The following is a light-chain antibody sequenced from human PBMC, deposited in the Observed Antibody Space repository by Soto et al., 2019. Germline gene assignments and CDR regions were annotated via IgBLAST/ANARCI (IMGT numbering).Light chain of an antibody. CDR3: LQNNYYPWT. Sequence: IQITQSTSSLFSSVGYRVTITCGASQGIGNELGWYQQQPGKAHELLIFSSCYLESGVPSRFCGSGSDTDFTLCISDLQPEDSATYYCLQNNYYPWTFGQGTKVDIK. CDR1: QGIGNE. J-gene: IGKJ1*01. CDR2: SSC. V-gene: IGKV1-6*02.